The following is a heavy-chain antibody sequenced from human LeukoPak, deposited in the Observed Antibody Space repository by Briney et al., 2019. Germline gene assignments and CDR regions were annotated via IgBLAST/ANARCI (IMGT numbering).Heavy chain of an antibody. J-gene: IGHJ4*02. CDR1: GFTFSNYW. CDR3: ASASSHRIAAGGDY. Sequence: GGSLRLSCAASGFTFSNYWMHWVRQAPGKGLVWVSRINSDGSARSHADSVKGRFTISRDNAKKTLYLQMTSLRTEDTAVYYCASASSHRIAAGGDYWGQGTLVTVSS. D-gene: IGHD6-13*01. CDR2: INSDGSAR. V-gene: IGHV3-74*01.